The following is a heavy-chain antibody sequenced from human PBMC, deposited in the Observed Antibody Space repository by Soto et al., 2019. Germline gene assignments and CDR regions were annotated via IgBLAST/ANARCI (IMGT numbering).Heavy chain of an antibody. CDR2: ISYDGDNK. CDR3: ARGTTTSAFSAMDV. CDR1: GFTFSYHA. Sequence: QVQLVDSGGGVVQPGRSLRLSCAASGFTFSYHALNWVRQAPGKGLEWVAVISYDGDNKYIAESVKGRFTISRDNSKNTVSLQMNSLRAKDTAMYFCARGTTTSAFSAMDVWGQGTTVTVSS. J-gene: IGHJ6*02. V-gene: IGHV3-30-3*01. D-gene: IGHD1-1*01.